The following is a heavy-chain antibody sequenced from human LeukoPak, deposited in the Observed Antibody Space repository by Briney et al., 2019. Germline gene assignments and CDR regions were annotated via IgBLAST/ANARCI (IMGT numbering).Heavy chain of an antibody. J-gene: IGHJ4*02. CDR1: GGTSSSYA. CDR3: ARGDLPYCSSTSCYMY. Sequence: ASVKASCKPSGGTSSSYAISWVRQPPGQGLEWMGGIISIFGTANYAQKFQGRVTSTTDESTRTAYMELSSLRSEDTAVYYCARGDLPYCSSTSCYMYWGQGTLVTVSS. CDR2: IISIFGTA. D-gene: IGHD2-2*02. V-gene: IGHV1-69*05.